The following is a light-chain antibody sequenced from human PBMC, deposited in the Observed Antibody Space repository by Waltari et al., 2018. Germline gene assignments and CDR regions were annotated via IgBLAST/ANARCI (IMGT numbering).Light chain of an antibody. CDR1: SSDVGGYIS. Sequence: QSALTQPPSASGSPGPSVTISCTGTSSDVGGYISVAWYQQHPGKAPKLIIYEVTKRPSGVPDRFSGSKSGNTASLTVSGLQTEDEADYYCISYAGSNTWVFGGGTKLTVL. CDR2: EVT. J-gene: IGLJ3*02. V-gene: IGLV2-8*01. CDR3: ISYAGSNTWV.